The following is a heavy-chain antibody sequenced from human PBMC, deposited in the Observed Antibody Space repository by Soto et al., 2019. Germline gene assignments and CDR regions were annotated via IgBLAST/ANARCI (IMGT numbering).Heavy chain of an antibody. D-gene: IGHD1-1*01. CDR2: AYYSEST. J-gene: IGHJ4*02. CDR3: ARQRHWKVDY. CDR1: GGSIRRSPYQ. Sequence: QLHLQESGPGLVKPSETLSLTCTVSGGSIRRSPYQWGWIREPPGRGLEWIGSAYYSESTYYNPTLKRRVKISVDASKNQFSLRVNSVTAADTAVYYCARQRHWKVDYWGKGTLDTVS. V-gene: IGHV4-39*01.